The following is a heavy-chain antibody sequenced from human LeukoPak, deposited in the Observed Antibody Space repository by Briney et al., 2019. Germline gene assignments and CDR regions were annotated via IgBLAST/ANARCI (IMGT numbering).Heavy chain of an antibody. CDR2: IYTSGST. CDR1: GGSISSYY. D-gene: IGHD2-15*01. J-gene: IGHJ4*02. Sequence: SETLSLTCTVSGGSISSYYWSWIRQPAGKGLEWIGRIYTSGSTNYNPSLKSRVTMSVDTSKNQFSLELSSVTAADTAVYYCARVRIASLPAQYYFDYWGQGTLVTVSS. CDR3: ARVRIASLPAQYYFDY. V-gene: IGHV4-4*07.